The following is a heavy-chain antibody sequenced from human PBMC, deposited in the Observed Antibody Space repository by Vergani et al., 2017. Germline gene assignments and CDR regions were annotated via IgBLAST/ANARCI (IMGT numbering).Heavy chain of an antibody. CDR3: AHRRGWEDFLDC. CDR1: GFSLSTSGVG. Sequence: QITLKESGPTLVKPTQTLTLTCTFSGFSLSTSGVGVGWLRQPPGKALEWLALIYWADDKRYSPSLKSRLTITKDTSKNQVVLTMTNMDPVDTATYYCAHRRGWEDFLDCWGQGTLVTVSS. CDR2: IYWADDK. D-gene: IGHD1-26*01. V-gene: IGHV2-5*02. J-gene: IGHJ4*02.